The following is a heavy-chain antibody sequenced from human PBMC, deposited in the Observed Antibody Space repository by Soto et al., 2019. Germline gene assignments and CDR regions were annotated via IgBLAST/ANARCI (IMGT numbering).Heavy chain of an antibody. CDR3: AGSSYDSWRTNYYYYYYGMDV. D-gene: IGHD3-3*01. J-gene: IGHJ6*02. CDR2: IIPIFGTA. Sequence: SVKVSCKASGGTFSSYAISWVRQAPGQGLEWMGGIIPIFGTANYAQKFQGRVTITADESTSTAYMELSSLRSEDTAVYYCAGSSYDSWRTNYYYYYYGMDVWGQGTTVTVSS. CDR1: GGTFSSYA. V-gene: IGHV1-69*13.